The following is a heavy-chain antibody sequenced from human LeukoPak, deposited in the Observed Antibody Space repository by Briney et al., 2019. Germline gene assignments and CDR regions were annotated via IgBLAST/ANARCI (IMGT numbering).Heavy chain of an antibody. D-gene: IGHD3-22*01. V-gene: IGHV1-69*01. CDR1: GGTFSSYA. Sequence: SVKVSCKASGGTFSSYAISWARQAPGQGLGWMGGIIPIFGTANYAQKFQGRVTITADESTSTAYMELSSLRSEDTAVYYCASPVLYYDSSGYYYYFDYWGQGTLVTVSS. J-gene: IGHJ4*02. CDR3: ASPVLYYDSSGYYYYFDY. CDR2: IIPIFGTA.